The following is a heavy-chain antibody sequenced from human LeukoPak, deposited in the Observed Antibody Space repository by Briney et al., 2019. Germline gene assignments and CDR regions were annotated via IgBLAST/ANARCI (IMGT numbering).Heavy chain of an antibody. CDR2: IIPILGIA. D-gene: IGHD5-12*01. CDR3: ARDRGGYDLNAFDI. V-gene: IGHV1-69*04. J-gene: IGHJ3*02. Sequence: ASVKVSCKASGGTFSSYAISWVRQAPGQGLEWMGRIIPILGIANYAQKFQGRVTITADKSTSTAYMELSSLRSEDTAVYYCARDRGGYDLNAFDIWGQGTVVTVSS. CDR1: GGTFSSYA.